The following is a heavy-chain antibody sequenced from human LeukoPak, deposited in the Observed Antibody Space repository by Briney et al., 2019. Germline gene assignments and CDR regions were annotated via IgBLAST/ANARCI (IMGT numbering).Heavy chain of an antibody. D-gene: IGHD5-12*01. CDR3: ARGYSGVSGAFDI. CDR1: GFTFSSYS. V-gene: IGHV3-21*01. J-gene: IGHJ3*02. CDR2: ISSSSSYI. Sequence: GGSLRLSCAASGFTFSSYSMNWVRQAPGKGLEWVSSISSSSSYIYYAGSVKGRFTISRDNAKNSLYLQMNSLRAEDTAVYYCARGYSGVSGAFDIWGQGTMVTVSS.